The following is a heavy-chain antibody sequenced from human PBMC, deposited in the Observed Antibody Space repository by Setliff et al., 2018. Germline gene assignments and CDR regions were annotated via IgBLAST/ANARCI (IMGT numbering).Heavy chain of an antibody. J-gene: IGHJ4*02. Sequence: GASVKVSCKASGYTFTGYYMHWVRQAPGQGLEWMGWINPNSGGTNYAQKFQGWVTMTRDTSISTAYMELSRLRSDDTAVYYCARGRDCWSGYLVYWGQGTLVTVSS. CDR2: INPNSGGT. CDR3: ARGRDCWSGYLVY. V-gene: IGHV1-2*04. D-gene: IGHD3-3*01. CDR1: GYTFTGYY.